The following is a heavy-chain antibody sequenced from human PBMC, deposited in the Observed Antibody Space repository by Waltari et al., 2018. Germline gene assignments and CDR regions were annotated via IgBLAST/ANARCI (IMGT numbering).Heavy chain of an antibody. CDR1: GGSISSHY. CDR2: IYYSGST. V-gene: IGHV4-59*11. CDR3: ARGPLNFDP. Sequence: QVQLQESGPGLVKPSETLSLTCTVSGGSISSHYWSWIRQPPGKGLDGIGYIYYSGSTNDNPSLNSRVTISVDTSKNQFSLKLSSVTAADTAVYYCARGPLNFDPWGQGTLVTVSS. J-gene: IGHJ5*02.